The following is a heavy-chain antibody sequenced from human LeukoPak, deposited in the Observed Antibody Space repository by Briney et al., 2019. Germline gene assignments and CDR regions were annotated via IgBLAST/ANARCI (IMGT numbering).Heavy chain of an antibody. Sequence: GRPLRLSCAASGFTFSSYGMHWVRQAPGKGLEWVAVISYDGSNKYYADSVKGRFTISRDNSKNTLYLQMNSLRAEDTAVYYCAKGGIAAAGLTFDYWGQGTLVTVSS. J-gene: IGHJ4*02. D-gene: IGHD6-13*01. V-gene: IGHV3-30*18. CDR3: AKGGIAAAGLTFDY. CDR2: ISYDGSNK. CDR1: GFTFSSYG.